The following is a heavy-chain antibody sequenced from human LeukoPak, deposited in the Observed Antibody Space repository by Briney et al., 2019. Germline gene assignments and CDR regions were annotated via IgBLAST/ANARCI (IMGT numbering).Heavy chain of an antibody. D-gene: IGHD6-13*01. Sequence: GASVKVSCKASGGTFSSYAISWVRQAPGQGLEWMGGIIPIFGTANYAQKFQGRVTITADKSTSTAYMELSSLRSEDTAVYYCARGPSPLGYSSSWVHYYYMDVWGKGTTVTVSS. V-gene: IGHV1-69*06. CDR3: ARGPSPLGYSSSWVHYYYMDV. J-gene: IGHJ6*03. CDR1: GGTFSSYA. CDR2: IIPIFGTA.